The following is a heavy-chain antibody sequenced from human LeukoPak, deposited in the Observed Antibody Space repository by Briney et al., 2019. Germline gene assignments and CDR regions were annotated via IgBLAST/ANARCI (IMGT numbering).Heavy chain of an antibody. Sequence: GEPLKISCKGSGYSFTNYLIGWVRQIPGKGLELMGIIYPGHSDTRYSPSFQGQVTTSADKSISSAYLQWSSLKASDTAMYYCARRTRKDAFDIWGQGTMVTVSS. CDR1: GYSFTNYL. CDR2: IYPGHSDT. CDR3: ARRTRKDAFDI. D-gene: IGHD1-14*01. J-gene: IGHJ3*02. V-gene: IGHV5-51*01.